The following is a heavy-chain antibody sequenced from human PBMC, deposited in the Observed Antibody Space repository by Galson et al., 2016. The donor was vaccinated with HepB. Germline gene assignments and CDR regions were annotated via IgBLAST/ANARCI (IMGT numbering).Heavy chain of an antibody. Sequence: SETLSLTCAVSGYSISSGYYWAWIRQPPGKGLEWIGNIYHTGSTYYNPSLKSRVTISVDTSKNQFSLDLTSVTAADTAVYYFARDGPLSGSFPYDAFDIWGQGTMVTVSS. D-gene: IGHD1-26*01. CDR2: IYHTGST. V-gene: IGHV4-38-2*02. CDR1: GYSISSGYY. J-gene: IGHJ3*02. CDR3: ARDGPLSGSFPYDAFDI.